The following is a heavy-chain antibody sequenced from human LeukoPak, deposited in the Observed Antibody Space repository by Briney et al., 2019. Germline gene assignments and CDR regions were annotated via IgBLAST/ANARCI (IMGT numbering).Heavy chain of an antibody. CDR3: ARVGAYCGGDCYSAFDI. J-gene: IGHJ3*02. V-gene: IGHV3-7*01. CDR2: IKQDGSEK. CDR1: GFTFSSYW. D-gene: IGHD2-21*02. Sequence: GGSLRLSCAASGFTFSSYWMSWVRQAPGKGLEWVANIKQDGSEKYYVDSVKGRFTISRDNAKNSLYLQMNSLRAEDTAVYYCARVGAYCGGDCYSAFDIWGQGTMVTVSS.